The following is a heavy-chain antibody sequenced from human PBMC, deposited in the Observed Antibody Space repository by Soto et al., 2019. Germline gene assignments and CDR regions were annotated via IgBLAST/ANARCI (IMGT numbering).Heavy chain of an antibody. J-gene: IGHJ4*02. D-gene: IGHD6-6*01. V-gene: IGHV4-4*02. Sequence: VPLQESGPGLVKPSGTLSLTCAVSSGSISSSNWWSWVRQPPGKGLEWIGEIYHSGSTNYNPSLKSRVTISVDKSKNQFSLKLSSVTAADTAVYYCARRVGYSSSYFDYWGQGTLVTVSS. CDR3: ARRVGYSSSYFDY. CDR2: IYHSGST. CDR1: SGSISSSNW.